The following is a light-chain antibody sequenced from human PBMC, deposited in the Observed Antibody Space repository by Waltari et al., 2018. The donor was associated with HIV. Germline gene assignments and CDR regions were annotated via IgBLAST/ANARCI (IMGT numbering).Light chain of an antibody. CDR2: QVS. CDR1: QNLLNSDGKTY. CDR3: MQALELPPT. J-gene: IGKJ2*01. V-gene: IGKV2-29*03. Sequence: DIVLTQAPLSLSVTPGQPATISSKSSQNLLNSDGKTYLYRYLQRPGQPPQLLIYQVSTRFSGVPDRFSGSGSWPYFTLKISRVEAEDVGTYYCMQALELPPTFGQGTKLDIK.